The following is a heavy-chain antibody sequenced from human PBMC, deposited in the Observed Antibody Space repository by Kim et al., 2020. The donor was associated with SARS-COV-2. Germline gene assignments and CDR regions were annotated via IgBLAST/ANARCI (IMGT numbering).Heavy chain of an antibody. V-gene: IGHV6-1*01. D-gene: IGHD6-19*01. Sequence: SQTLSLTCAISGDSVSSDSAAWNWIRQSPSRGLEWLGRTYYRSKWYNDYAVSVRGRTTINPDTSKNQFSLQLNFVTPEDTAVYYCARGGIPVGRSYYYALDVWGEGTTVTVSS. CDR2: TYYRSKWYN. J-gene: IGHJ6*04. CDR1: GDSVSSDSAA. CDR3: ARGGIPVGRSYYYALDV.